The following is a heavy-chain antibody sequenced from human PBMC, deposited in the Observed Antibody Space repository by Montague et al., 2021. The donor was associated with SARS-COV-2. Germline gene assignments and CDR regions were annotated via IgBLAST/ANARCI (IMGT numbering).Heavy chain of an antibody. Sequence: SETLSLTCSVSGGSISSSSHYWAWIRQPPGRRLEWIGTIYYSGTTLYPPSLKSRITISVDTSYNQFSLQLNSVSATDTAIYYCARAQMAVTEYYPDYWGQGTLVTVSS. V-gene: IGHV4-39*01. CDR2: IYYSGTT. J-gene: IGHJ4*02. CDR1: GGSISSSSHY. CDR3: ARAQMAVTEYYPDY. D-gene: IGHD2/OR15-2a*01.